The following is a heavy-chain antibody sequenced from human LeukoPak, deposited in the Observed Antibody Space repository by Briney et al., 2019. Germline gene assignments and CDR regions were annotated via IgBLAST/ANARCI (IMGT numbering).Heavy chain of an antibody. CDR1: EFTFSSYE. CDR2: ISASGITI. J-gene: IGHJ4*02. CDR3: ASGDDYRTFDY. Sequence: GGSLRLSCAASEFTFSSYEMHWVRQAPGKGLEWVSYISASGITIYYADSVKGRFTISRDNAKNSLYLQMNSLRAEDTAVYYCASGDDYRTFDYWGQGTLVTVSS. D-gene: IGHD5-24*01. V-gene: IGHV3-48*03.